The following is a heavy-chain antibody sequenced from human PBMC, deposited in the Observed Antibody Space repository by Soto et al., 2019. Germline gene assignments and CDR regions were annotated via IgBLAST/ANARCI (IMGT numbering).Heavy chain of an antibody. D-gene: IGHD3-3*01. CDR3: ARDQGSNVLRFLEWFPRYYYYGMDV. CDR2: IWYDGSNK. CDR1: GFTFSSYG. V-gene: IGHV3-33*01. Sequence: GGSLRLSCAASGFTFSSYGMHWVRQAPGKGLEWVAVIWYDGSNKYYADSVKGRFTISRDNSKNTLYLQMNSLRAEDTAVYYCARDQGSNVLRFLEWFPRYYYYGMDVWGQGTTVTVSS. J-gene: IGHJ6*02.